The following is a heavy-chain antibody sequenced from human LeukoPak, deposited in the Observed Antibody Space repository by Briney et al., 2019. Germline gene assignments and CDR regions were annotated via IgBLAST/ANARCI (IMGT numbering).Heavy chain of an antibody. CDR3: GKTDIYFNPIDY. D-gene: IGHD3-9*01. CDR1: GVSISSSEW. J-gene: IGHJ4*02. Sequence: PSETLSLTCAVSGVSISSSEWWIWVRQPPGQGLEWIGEIHRDGRTRYNPSLKSRITMSMDYSKNQFSLSVTSVTAADTAIYYCGKTDIYFNPIDYWGPGSLVTVSS. CDR2: IHRDGRT. V-gene: IGHV4-4*02.